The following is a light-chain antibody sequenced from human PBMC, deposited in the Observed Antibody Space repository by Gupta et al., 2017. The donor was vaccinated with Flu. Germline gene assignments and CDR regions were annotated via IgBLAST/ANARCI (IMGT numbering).Light chain of an antibody. CDR2: EAS. CDR3: QHYRTYPYS. Sequence: DIQMTQSPSTLSTSVGDRVSITCRASPSIGNWLAWYQQKPGKAPKLLIYEASNIESGVPSRFSGSGSGTEFTLTISSLQPDDVATYYCQHYRTYPYSFGQGTKLEIK. CDR1: PSIGNW. V-gene: IGKV1-5*03. J-gene: IGKJ2*03.